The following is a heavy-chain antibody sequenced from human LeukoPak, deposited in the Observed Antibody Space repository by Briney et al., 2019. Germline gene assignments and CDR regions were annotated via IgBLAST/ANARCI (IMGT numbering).Heavy chain of an antibody. J-gene: IGHJ4*02. Sequence: SETLSLTCTVSGGSISSSSYYWGWIRQPPGKGLEWIGSIYYSGSTYYNPSLKSRVTISVDTSKNQFSLKLSSVTAADTAVYYCASVDTAMVGSIDYWGQGTLVTVSS. CDR1: GGSISSSSYY. CDR2: IYYSGST. CDR3: ASVDTAMVGSIDY. D-gene: IGHD5-18*01. V-gene: IGHV4-39*01.